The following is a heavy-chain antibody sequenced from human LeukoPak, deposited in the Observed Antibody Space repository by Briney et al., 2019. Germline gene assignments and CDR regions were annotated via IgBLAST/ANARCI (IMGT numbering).Heavy chain of an antibody. J-gene: IGHJ4*02. CDR1: GFTFSDYY. CDR2: ISSSGRTI. D-gene: IGHD4-11*01. Sequence: GGSLRLSCAASGFTFSDYYMSWIRQDPGKGLEWVSYISSSGRTIYYADSVKGRFTISRDNAKNSLYLQMTSLRAEDTAVYYCARGSRTTVTPVGYWGQGTLVTVSS. V-gene: IGHV3-11*04. CDR3: ARGSRTTVTPVGY.